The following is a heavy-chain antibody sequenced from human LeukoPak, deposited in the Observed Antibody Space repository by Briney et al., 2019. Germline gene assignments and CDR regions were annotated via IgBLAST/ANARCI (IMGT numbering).Heavy chain of an antibody. CDR3: AKVYRDNGDYFAFNV. J-gene: IGHJ3*01. CDR2: IGGRDGST. Sequence: GGSLRLSCAASGFTFSSYGMSWVRQAPGKGLEWVSAIGGRDGSTYYADSVKGRFTISRDNSKNTLYVQMNSLRAEDTAVYYCAKVYRDNGDYFAFNVWGQGSMVIVSS. V-gene: IGHV3-23*01. D-gene: IGHD4-17*01. CDR1: GFTFSSYG.